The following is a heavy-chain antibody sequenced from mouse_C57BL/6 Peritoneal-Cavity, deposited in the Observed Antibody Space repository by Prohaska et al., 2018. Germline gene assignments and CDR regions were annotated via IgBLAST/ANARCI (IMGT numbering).Heavy chain of an antibody. V-gene: IGHV11-2*01. Sequence: EVQLLETGVGVVQPGGSRGLSCEGSGFTFSGFWMSWVRQTPEKTLEWIGDINSDGSAINYAPSIKYRFTIFRDNDKSTLYLQMSNVRSEDNATYFFLRYGNVWYFDVWGTGTTLTVSS. D-gene: IGHD2-1*01. CDR3: LRYGNVWYFDV. CDR2: INSDGSAI. CDR1: GFTFSGFW. J-gene: IGHJ1*03.